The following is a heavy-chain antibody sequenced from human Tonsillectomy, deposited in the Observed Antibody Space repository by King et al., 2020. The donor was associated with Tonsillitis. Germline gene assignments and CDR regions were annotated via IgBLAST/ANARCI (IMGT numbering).Heavy chain of an antibody. Sequence: QLVQSGGGLVKPGGSLTLSCVASGLTFSNAWMTWVRQAPGKGLEWVGRIKSKTDGGPTDYAAPVKGRFTISRDDSKNTLFLQMNSLKTEDTAVYYCTTRDYATGAFDIWGQGTMVTVSS. CDR2: IKSKTDGGPT. CDR1: GLTFSNAW. J-gene: IGHJ3*02. CDR3: TTRDYATGAFDI. D-gene: IGHD3-16*01. V-gene: IGHV3-15*01.